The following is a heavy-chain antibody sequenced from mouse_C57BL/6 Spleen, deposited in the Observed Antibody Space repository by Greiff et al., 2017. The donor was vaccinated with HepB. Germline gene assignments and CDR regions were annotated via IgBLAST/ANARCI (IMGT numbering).Heavy chain of an antibody. CDR1: GYTFTSYW. CDR2: IYPGNSDT. CDR3: TRSDDYDVHWFAY. D-gene: IGHD2-4*01. V-gene: IGHV1-5*01. Sequence: EVQLQQSGTVLARPGASVKMSCKTSGYTFTSYWMHWVKQRPGQGLEWIGAIYPGNSDTSYNQKFKGKAKLTAVTSASTAYMELSSLTNEDSAVYYCTRSDDYDVHWFAYWGQGTLVTVSA. J-gene: IGHJ3*01.